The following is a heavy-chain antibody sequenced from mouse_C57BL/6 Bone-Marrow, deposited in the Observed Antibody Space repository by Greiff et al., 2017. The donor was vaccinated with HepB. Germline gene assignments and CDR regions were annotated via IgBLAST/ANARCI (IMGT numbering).Heavy chain of an antibody. J-gene: IGHJ3*01. Sequence: EVQLQQSGPELVKPGASVKISCKASGYTFTDYYMNWVKQSHGKSLEWIGDINPNNGGTSYNQKFKGKATLTVDKSSSTAYMELRSLTSEDSAVYYCALYYSKRPFAYWGQGTLVTVSA. V-gene: IGHV1-26*01. CDR2: INPNNGGT. CDR1: GYTFTDYY. D-gene: IGHD2-5*01. CDR3: ALYYSKRPFAY.